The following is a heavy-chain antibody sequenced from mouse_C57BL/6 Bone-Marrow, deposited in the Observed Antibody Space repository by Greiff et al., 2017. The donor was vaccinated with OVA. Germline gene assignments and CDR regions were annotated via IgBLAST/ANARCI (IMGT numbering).Heavy chain of an antibody. J-gene: IGHJ2*01. D-gene: IGHD1-1*01. CDR2: ISNGGGST. CDR3: ASRSYDY. V-gene: IGHV5-12*01. Sequence: EVQVVESGGGLVQPGGSLKLSCAASGFTFSDYYMYWVRQTPEKRLEWVAYISNGGGSTYYPDTVKGRFTISRDNAKNTLYLQMSRLKSEDTAMYYCASRSYDYWGQGTTLTVSS. CDR1: GFTFSDYY.